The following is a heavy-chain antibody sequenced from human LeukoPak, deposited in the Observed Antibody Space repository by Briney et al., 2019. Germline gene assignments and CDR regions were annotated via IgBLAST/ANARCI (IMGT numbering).Heavy chain of an antibody. D-gene: IGHD1-14*01. V-gene: IGHV3-30*18. J-gene: IGHJ4*02. CDR1: GFTFSAYD. CDR2: ISYDGINK. CDR3: AKDTRDDHHSDY. Sequence: HPGGSLRLSCAASGFTFSAYDMHWVRQAPGKGLEWVAIISYDGINKYYPDSVKGRFTISRDNSKNTLYLQMNSLRAEDTSVYYCAKDTRDDHHSDYWGQGTLVTVSS.